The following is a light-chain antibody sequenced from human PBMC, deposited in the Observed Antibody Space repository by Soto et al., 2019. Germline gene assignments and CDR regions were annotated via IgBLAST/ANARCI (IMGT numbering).Light chain of an antibody. CDR1: QSVSSSY. V-gene: IGKV3-20*01. Sequence: IVLTHSPGTLSLSPGERATLSCRASQSVSSSYLAWYQQKPGQAPRLLIYGASSKATGIPARFSGSGSGTDFTLTISSLEPEDFAVYYCQQYGSSPRKFGQGTKVDIK. CDR3: QQYGSSPRK. J-gene: IGKJ1*01. CDR2: GAS.